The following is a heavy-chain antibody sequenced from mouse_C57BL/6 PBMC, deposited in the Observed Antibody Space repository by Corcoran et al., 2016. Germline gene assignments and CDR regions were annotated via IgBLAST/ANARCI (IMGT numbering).Heavy chain of an antibody. CDR1: GYSITSGYY. D-gene: IGHD1-1*01. J-gene: IGHJ3*01. CDR3: AIEYYGSSTFAY. V-gene: IGHV3-6*01. CDR2: ISYDGSN. Sequence: DVQLQESGPVLVKPSQSLSLTCSVTGYSITSGYYWNCIRQVPGNKLEWMGYISYDGSNNYNPSLKNRISITRDTSKNPFFLKLNSVTTEDTAKYYCAIEYYGSSTFAYGGQGTLVTVSA.